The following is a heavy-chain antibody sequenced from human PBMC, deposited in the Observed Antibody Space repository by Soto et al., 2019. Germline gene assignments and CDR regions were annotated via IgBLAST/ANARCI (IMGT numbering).Heavy chain of an antibody. V-gene: IGHV4-31*03. D-gene: IGHD4-17*01. J-gene: IGHJ5*02. Sequence: QVQLQESGPGLVKPSQTLSLTCTVSGGSISSGGYYWSWIRQHPGKGLEWIGYIYYSGSTYYNPSLKSRVTISVDTSKNQFSLKLSSVTAADTAVYYCARDRIHDYGDYGGGWFDPWGQGTLVTVSS. CDR2: IYYSGST. CDR3: ARDRIHDYGDYGGGWFDP. CDR1: GGSISSGGYY.